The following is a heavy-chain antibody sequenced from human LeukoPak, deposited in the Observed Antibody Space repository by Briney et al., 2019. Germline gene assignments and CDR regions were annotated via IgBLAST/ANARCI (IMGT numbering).Heavy chain of an antibody. Sequence: PSETLSLTCTVSGGSIISSSYYWGWIRQPPGKGLEWIGSIYYSGSTYYNPSLKSRVTISVDTSKNQFSLKLSSVTAADTAVYYCARVGTWIKNWFDPWGQGTLVTVSS. J-gene: IGHJ5*02. CDR3: ARVGTWIKNWFDP. CDR1: GGSIISSSYY. CDR2: IYYSGST. V-gene: IGHV4-39*07. D-gene: IGHD5-12*01.